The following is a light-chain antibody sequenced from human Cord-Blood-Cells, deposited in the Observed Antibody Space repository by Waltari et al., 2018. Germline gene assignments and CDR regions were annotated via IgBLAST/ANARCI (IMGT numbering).Light chain of an antibody. CDR2: VVS. V-gene: IGLV2-14*01. Sequence: QPALPQPASVSGSPAQSITISCPGTSSAVGGYNNVSWYQQHPGKPPKLMIYVVSNRPSRVSNRFSGSKSGNTASLTISGLQAEDEADYYCSSYTSSSTRVFGGGTKLTVL. CDR1: SSAVGGYNN. J-gene: IGLJ2*01. CDR3: SSYTSSSTRV.